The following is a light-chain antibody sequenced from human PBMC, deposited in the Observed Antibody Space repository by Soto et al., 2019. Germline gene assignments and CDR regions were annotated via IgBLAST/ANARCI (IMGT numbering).Light chain of an antibody. CDR2: WAS. CDR3: QQYYTTPLT. V-gene: IGKV4-1*01. CDR1: QSVLHSSHNKNY. J-gene: IGKJ5*01. Sequence: DIVMTQSPDSLAVSLGERATINCKSSQSVLHSSHNKNYLTWYQQKPGQPPRLLIYWASTRESGVPDRFSGRGSGTDFTLTISSLQAEDVAVYYCQQYYTTPLTFGQGTRLEVK.